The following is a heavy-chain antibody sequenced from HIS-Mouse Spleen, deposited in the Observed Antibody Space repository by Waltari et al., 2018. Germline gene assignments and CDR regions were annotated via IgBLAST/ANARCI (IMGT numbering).Heavy chain of an antibody. Sequence: EVQLVESGGGLVKPGGSLRLSCAASGFTFSSYSMNWVRQAPGKGLEWVSSISSSSSYIYDADSVKGRFTISRDNAKNSLYLQMNSLRAEDTAVYYCARDRKQQLVEVAYYYGMDVWGQGTTVTVSS. CDR2: ISSSSSYI. CDR1: GFTFSSYS. V-gene: IGHV3-21*01. CDR3: ARDRKQQLVEVAYYYGMDV. J-gene: IGHJ6*02. D-gene: IGHD6-13*01.